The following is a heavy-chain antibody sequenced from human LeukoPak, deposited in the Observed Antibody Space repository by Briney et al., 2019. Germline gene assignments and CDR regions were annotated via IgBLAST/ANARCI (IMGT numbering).Heavy chain of an antibody. J-gene: IGHJ6*03. D-gene: IGHD6-6*01. Sequence: PGGSLRLSCAASGFTFSSYAMHWVRQAPGKGLEWVAVISYDGSNKYYADSVKGRFTNSRDNSKNTLYLQMNSLRAEDTAVYYCARVYSSSYYYYYYYMDVWGKGTTVTVSS. CDR2: ISYDGSNK. V-gene: IGHV3-30*01. CDR1: GFTFSSYA. CDR3: ARVYSSSYYYYYYYMDV.